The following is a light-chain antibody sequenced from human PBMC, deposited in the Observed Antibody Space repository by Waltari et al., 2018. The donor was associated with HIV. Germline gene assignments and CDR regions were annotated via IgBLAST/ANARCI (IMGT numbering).Light chain of an antibody. J-gene: IGLJ3*02. CDR1: TGAVTSGHY. CDR3: LLSYSGARV. CDR2: DTS. Sequence: QAVVTQEPSLTVSPGGTVTLTCGSSTGAVTSGHYPYWFQQKPGPAPRPLLYDTSNKHSWTPARCSGSLHGGKSALTLSGAQPEDEAEYYCLLSYSGARVFGGGTKLTVL. V-gene: IGLV7-46*01.